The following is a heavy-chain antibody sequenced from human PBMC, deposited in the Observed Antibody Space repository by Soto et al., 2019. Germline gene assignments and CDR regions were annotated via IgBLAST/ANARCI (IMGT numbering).Heavy chain of an antibody. CDR2: IGTAGDT. D-gene: IGHD1-20*01. CDR1: GFTFSSYD. J-gene: IGHJ4*02. V-gene: IGHV3-13*01. Sequence: GGSLRLSCAASGFTFSSYDMHWVRQATGKGLEWVSAIGTAGDTYYPGSVKGRFTISRENAKNSLYLQMNSLRAGDTAVYYCARVPLDITGTTRLYYFDYWGQGT. CDR3: ARVPLDITGTTRLYYFDY.